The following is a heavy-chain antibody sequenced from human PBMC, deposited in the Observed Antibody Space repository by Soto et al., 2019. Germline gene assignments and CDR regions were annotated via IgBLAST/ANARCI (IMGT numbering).Heavy chain of an antibody. CDR1: EIAFSSYA. V-gene: IGHV3-23*01. CDR3: AKDLHFLPYYFDY. CDR2: ISGSGGST. Sequence: PSGSVRNSCAASEIAFSSYAMSCVSQAPGKGLEWVSAISGSGGSTYYADSVKGRFTISRDNSKNTLYLQMNSLRAEDTAVYYCAKDLHFLPYYFDYWGQGTLVTVSS. J-gene: IGHJ4*02.